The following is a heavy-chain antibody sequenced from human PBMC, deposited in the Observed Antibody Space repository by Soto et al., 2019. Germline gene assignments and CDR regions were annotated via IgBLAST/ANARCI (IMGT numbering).Heavy chain of an antibody. J-gene: IGHJ6*03. CDR2: INHSGST. V-gene: IGHV4-34*01. D-gene: IGHD5-18*01. CDR1: GGSFSGYY. Sequence: PSETLSLTCAVYGGSFSGYYWSWIRQPPGKGLEWIGEINHSGSTNYNPSLRSRVTISVDTSKNQFSLKLSSVTAADTAVYYCARLPAAMVYYYYYYMDVWGKGTTVTVS. CDR3: ARLPAAMVYYYYYYMDV.